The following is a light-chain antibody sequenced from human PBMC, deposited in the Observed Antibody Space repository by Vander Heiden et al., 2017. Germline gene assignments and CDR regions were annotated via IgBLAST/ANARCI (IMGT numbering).Light chain of an antibody. J-gene: IGKJ1*01. Sequence: DIQMTQSPSTLPASVGDRVTITCRASQSINTYLAWYQQKPEKAPNLLIYKASILESGVPSRFSGSGSGTEFTLTISSLQPDDFATYYCQQYNSFTWTFGQGTKVEIK. CDR2: KAS. V-gene: IGKV1-5*03. CDR1: QSINTY. CDR3: QQYNSFTWT.